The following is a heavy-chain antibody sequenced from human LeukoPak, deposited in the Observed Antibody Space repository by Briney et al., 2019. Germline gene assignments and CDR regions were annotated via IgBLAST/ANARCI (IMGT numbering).Heavy chain of an antibody. V-gene: IGHV3-20*04. J-gene: IGHJ4*02. CDR2: INCNGGST. D-gene: IGHD3-10*01. Sequence: AGGSLRLSCAASGFTFDDYGMSWVRHAPGKGLEWVSGINCNGGSTGYADSVKGRFTISRDNAKNSLYLQMNSLRAEDTALYYCARVRITMVRGVIITNTYYFDYWGQGTLVTVSS. CDR1: GFTFDDYG. CDR3: ARVRITMVRGVIITNTYYFDY.